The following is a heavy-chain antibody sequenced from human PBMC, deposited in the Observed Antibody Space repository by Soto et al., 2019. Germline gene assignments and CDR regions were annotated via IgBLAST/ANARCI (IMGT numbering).Heavy chain of an antibody. CDR2: IYYSGST. V-gene: IGHV4-59*01. Sequence: SETLSLTCTVSGGSISSYYWSWIRQPPGKGLEWIGYIYYSGSTKYNPSIKSRVTKSVDTSKNQFSLKLSSVTAADTAVYYCARYIAAASFDYWGQGTLVTVSS. D-gene: IGHD6-13*01. CDR3: ARYIAAASFDY. J-gene: IGHJ4*02. CDR1: GGSISSYY.